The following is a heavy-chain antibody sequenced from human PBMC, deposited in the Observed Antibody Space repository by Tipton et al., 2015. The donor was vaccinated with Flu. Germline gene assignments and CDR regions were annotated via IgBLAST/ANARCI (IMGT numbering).Heavy chain of an antibody. CDR3: AREGPRWIAAAGEFDP. CDR2: ISSSGSTI. Sequence: SLRLSCAASGFTFSDYYMSWIRQAPGKGLGWVSYISSSGSTIYYADSVKGRFTISRDNAKNSLYLQMNSLRAEDTAVYYCAREGPRWIAAAGEFDPWGQGTLVTVSS. D-gene: IGHD6-13*01. CDR1: GFTFSDYY. J-gene: IGHJ5*02. V-gene: IGHV3-11*04.